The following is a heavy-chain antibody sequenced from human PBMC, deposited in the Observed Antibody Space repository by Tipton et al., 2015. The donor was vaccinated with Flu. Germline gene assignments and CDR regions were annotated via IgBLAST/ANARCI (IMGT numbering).Heavy chain of an antibody. CDR1: GGSSRSSSYY. D-gene: IGHD3-22*01. CDR2: MLYGGST. V-gene: IGHV4-39*07. CDR3: ARDDSGFNDY. Sequence: TLSLTCTVSGGSSRSSSYYWGWIRQPPGKGPEWIGSMLYGGSTYYNPSLESRVTISLDTSKNQFSLKLSSVTAADTAVYYCARDDSGFNDYWGPGTLVTVSS. J-gene: IGHJ4*02.